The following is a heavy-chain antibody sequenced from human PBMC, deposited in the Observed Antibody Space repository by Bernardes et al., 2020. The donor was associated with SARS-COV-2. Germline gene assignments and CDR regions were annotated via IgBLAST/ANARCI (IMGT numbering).Heavy chain of an antibody. J-gene: IGHJ4*02. CDR3: AKDRGGSYYAGD. Sequence: GSLRLSCAASGFTFSSYGMHWVRQAPGKGLEWVAVISYDGSNKYYADSVKGRFTISRDNSKNTLYLQMNSLRPDDMAVYYCAKDRGGSYYAGDWGQGT. CDR2: ISYDGSNK. D-gene: IGHD1-26*01. V-gene: IGHV3-30*18. CDR1: GFTFSSYG.